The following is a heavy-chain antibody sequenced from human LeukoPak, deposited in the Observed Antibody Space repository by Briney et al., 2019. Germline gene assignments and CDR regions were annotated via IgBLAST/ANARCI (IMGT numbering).Heavy chain of an antibody. CDR1: GYTFTGYY. V-gene: IGHV1-18*04. CDR3: ARDGTSGSYLPYDY. Sequence: ASVKVSCKASGYTFTGYYMHWVRQAPAQGLEWMGWISAYNGNTNYAQKLQGRVTMTTDTSTSTAYMELRSLRSDDTAVYYCARDGTSGSYLPYDYWGQGTLVTVSS. J-gene: IGHJ4*02. D-gene: IGHD1-26*01. CDR2: ISAYNGNT.